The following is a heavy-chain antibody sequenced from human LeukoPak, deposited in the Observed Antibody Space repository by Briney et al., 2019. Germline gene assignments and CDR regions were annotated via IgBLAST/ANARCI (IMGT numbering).Heavy chain of an antibody. CDR3: AREAPGAHNHFDY. Sequence: GGSLRLSCAASGFTFSSYSMNWVRQAPGKGLEWLSYISSSSSTIYYADSVKGRFTISRDDAKNSLYLQMNSLRDEDTAVYYCAREAPGAHNHFDYWGQGTLVTVSS. J-gene: IGHJ4*02. D-gene: IGHD1-26*01. CDR1: GFTFSSYS. CDR2: ISSSSSTI. V-gene: IGHV3-48*02.